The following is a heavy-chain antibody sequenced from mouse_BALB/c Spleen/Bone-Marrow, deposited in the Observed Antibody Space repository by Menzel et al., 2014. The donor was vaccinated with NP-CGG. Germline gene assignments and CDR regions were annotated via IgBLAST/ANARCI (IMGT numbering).Heavy chain of an antibody. J-gene: IGHJ2*01. V-gene: IGHV1-61*01. CDR3: ARWGAYFDY. CDR2: IDPSDRET. Sequence: QVQLQQSGAELVRPGTPVKLSCKASGYTFTSYWMNWVKQRPGRGLEWIGRIDPSDRETHYNQKFKDKATLTVDKSSSTAYIQLSSLTSEDSAVYYCARWGAYFDYWGQGTTLTVSS. CDR1: GYTFTSYW.